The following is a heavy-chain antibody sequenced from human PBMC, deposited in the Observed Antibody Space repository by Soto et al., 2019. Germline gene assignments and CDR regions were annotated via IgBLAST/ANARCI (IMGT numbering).Heavy chain of an antibody. CDR2: INEHGSEM. J-gene: IGHJ4*02. CDR3: LSFWTDS. CDR1: GFTFSNYW. V-gene: IGHV3-7*03. D-gene: IGHD1-1*01. Sequence: GGSLRLSCAASGFTFSNYWISWVRQAPGEGVEWVANINEHGSEMHYVDSVKGRFTISRDNAKNSVYLQMNSLRAEDTAVYYCLSFWTDSWGQGSLVTVSS.